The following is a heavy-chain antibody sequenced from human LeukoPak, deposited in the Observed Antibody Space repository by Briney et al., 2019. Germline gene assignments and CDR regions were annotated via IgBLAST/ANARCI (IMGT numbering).Heavy chain of an antibody. CDR1: GGSISSTSYY. CDR3: ASRAAAAGRTADFDY. D-gene: IGHD6-13*01. CDR2: IYYSGST. J-gene: IGHJ4*02. Sequence: SETLSLTCTVSGGSISSTSYYWGWIRQPPGKGLEWIGNIYYSGSTYYNPSLKSRVTISVDTSKSQFSLKLSSVTAADTAVYYCASRAAAAGRTADFDYWGQGTLVTVSS. V-gene: IGHV4-39*01.